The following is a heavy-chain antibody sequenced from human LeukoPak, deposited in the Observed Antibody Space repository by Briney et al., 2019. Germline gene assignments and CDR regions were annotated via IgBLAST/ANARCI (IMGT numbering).Heavy chain of an antibody. CDR3: ARRYDSSAYYYGHLGY. Sequence: GGSLRLSCAASGFTFSSYAMSWVRQAPGKGLEWVANIKQDGSEKYYMGSVKGRFTISRDNAKTSLYLQMNSLRAEDTAVYYCARRYDSSAYYYGHLGYWGQGTLVTVSS. V-gene: IGHV3-7*01. CDR1: GFTFSSYA. CDR2: IKQDGSEK. D-gene: IGHD3-22*01. J-gene: IGHJ4*02.